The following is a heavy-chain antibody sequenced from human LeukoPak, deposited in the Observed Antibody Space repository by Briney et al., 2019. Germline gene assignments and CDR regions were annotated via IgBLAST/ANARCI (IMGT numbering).Heavy chain of an antibody. CDR1: GYTFTGYY. CDR3: ARSGCFDY. Sequence: ASPRVSCKASGYTFTGYYMHSVRHAPGQGLEWMVRINPNSGGTNSAQTFQGSDTMTRDTSISTAYMELSRLRSDYTAVYYCARSGCFDYWGQGTLVTVSS. CDR2: INPNSGGT. D-gene: IGHD1-14*01. V-gene: IGHV1-2*06. J-gene: IGHJ4*02.